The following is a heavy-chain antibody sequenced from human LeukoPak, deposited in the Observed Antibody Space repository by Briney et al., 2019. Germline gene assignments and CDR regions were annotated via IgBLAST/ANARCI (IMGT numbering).Heavy chain of an antibody. Sequence: PSETLSLTCTVSGGSISSYYWSWIRQPAGKGLEWIGRVYTSGSTNYNPSLKSRVTISVDTSKNQFSLKLSSVTAADTAVYYCARDSSRIVGATTYGMDVWGQGTTVTVSS. D-gene: IGHD1-26*01. V-gene: IGHV4-4*07. CDR1: GGSISSYY. CDR3: ARDSSRIVGATTYGMDV. CDR2: VYTSGST. J-gene: IGHJ6*02.